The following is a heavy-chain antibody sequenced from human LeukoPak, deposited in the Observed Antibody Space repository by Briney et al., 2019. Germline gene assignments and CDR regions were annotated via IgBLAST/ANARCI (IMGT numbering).Heavy chain of an antibody. CDR1: GFTFSNYW. J-gene: IGHJ4*02. CDR2: IKQDGSEK. D-gene: IGHD3-16*01. Sequence: GGSLRLSCAASGFTFSNYWMSWVRQAPGKGLEWVANIKQDGSEKYYVDSVKGRLTISRDNAKNSLYLQMNSLRADDTAVYYCARGGRAYGDWGQGTLVTASS. V-gene: IGHV3-7*04. CDR3: ARGGRAYGD.